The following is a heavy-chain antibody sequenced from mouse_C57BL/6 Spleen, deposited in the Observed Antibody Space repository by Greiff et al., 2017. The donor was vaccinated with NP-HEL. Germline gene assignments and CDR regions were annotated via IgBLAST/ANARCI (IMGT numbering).Heavy chain of an antibody. CDR1: GFSLTSYG. CDR3: AIHTIYLPMDY. D-gene: IGHD1-1*01. Sequence: VKLMESGPGLVAPSQRLSITCTVSGFSLTSYGVDWVRQPPGKGLEWMGVIWGGGSTNYNSALMSRLSIRKDNYKSQAFLQMNSLQTDDTALYYCAIHTIYLPMDYWGQGTSVTVSS. J-gene: IGHJ4*01. CDR2: IWGGGST. V-gene: IGHV2-9*01.